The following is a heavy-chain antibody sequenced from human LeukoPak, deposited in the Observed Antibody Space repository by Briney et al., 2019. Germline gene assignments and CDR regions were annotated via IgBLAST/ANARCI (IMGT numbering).Heavy chain of an antibody. CDR3: ARVGGDYDFWSGSSNWFDP. CDR2: ISAYNGNT. J-gene: IGHJ5*02. Sequence: ASVKVSCKASGYTFTSYGISWVRQAPGQGLEWMGWISAYNGNTNYAQKLQGRVTMTTDTSTSTAYMELRSLRSDDTAVYYCARVGGDYDFWSGSSNWFDPWGQGTLVTVSS. CDR1: GYTFTSYG. D-gene: IGHD3-3*01. V-gene: IGHV1-18*01.